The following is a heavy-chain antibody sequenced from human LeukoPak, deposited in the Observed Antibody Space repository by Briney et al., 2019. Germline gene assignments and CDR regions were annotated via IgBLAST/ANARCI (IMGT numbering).Heavy chain of an antibody. CDR3: ASGGSGYFSED. D-gene: IGHD3-22*01. V-gene: IGHV3-48*03. J-gene: IGHJ1*01. CDR2: IGSSGRSM. CDR1: GFTFSSYE. Sequence: PGGSLRLSCAASGFTFSSYEMNWVRQAPGKGLEWVSYIGSSGRSMYADAVKGRFTISRDNAKNSLYLQMNSLRVEDTAVSSCASGGSGYFSEDWGQATLVTVSS.